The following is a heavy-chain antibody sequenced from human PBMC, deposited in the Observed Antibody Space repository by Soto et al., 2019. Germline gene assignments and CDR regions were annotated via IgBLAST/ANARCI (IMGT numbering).Heavy chain of an antibody. CDR3: ATAEVDY. J-gene: IGHJ4*02. V-gene: IGHV3-74*01. CDR1: GFTFGNYW. Sequence: LGGSLRLSCAASGFTFGNYWMHWVRQAPGKGLEWVSRMNSDGSTTNYADSVKGRFTVSRDNARNTLHLQMNSLRAEDTAVYYCATAEVDYWGPGTLVTVSS. CDR2: MNSDGSTT.